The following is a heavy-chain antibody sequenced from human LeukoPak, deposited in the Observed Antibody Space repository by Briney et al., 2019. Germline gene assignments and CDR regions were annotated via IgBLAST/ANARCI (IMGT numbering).Heavy chain of an antibody. CDR2: IFTSGST. CDR3: SRGGANDL. D-gene: IGHD4/OR15-4a*01. Sequence: SETLTLTCTVSVGSVTRDYWSWIRQPAGKGLEWIGRIFTSGSTSYNPSLKSRVTMSLDTSKNQFSLKLSSVTAADTAVYFCSRGGANDLWGQGTLLTVSS. J-gene: IGHJ5*02. CDR1: VGSVTRDY. V-gene: IGHV4-4*07.